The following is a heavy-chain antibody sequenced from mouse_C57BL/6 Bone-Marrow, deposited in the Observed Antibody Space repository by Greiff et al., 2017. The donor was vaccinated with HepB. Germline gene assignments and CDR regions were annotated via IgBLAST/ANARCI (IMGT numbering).Heavy chain of an antibody. V-gene: IGHV5-9*01. CDR3: ARRGNYYGSSYVYYFDY. CDR1: GFTFSSYT. D-gene: IGHD1-1*01. CDR2: ISGGGGNT. J-gene: IGHJ2*01. Sequence: EVQLVESGGGLVKPGGSLKLSCAASGFTFSSYTMSWVRQTPEKRLEWVATISGGGGNTYYPDSVKGRFTISRDNAKNTLYLQMSSLRSEDTALYYCARRGNYYGSSYVYYFDYWGQGTTLTVSS.